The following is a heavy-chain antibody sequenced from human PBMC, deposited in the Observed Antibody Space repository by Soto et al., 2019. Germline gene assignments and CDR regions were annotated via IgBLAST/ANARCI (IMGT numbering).Heavy chain of an antibody. CDR3: ARDGRAFDI. CDR1: GFTFSSYA. CDR2: ISYDGSNK. Sequence: GGSLRLSCAASGFTFSSYAMHWVRQAPGKGLEWVAVISYDGSNKYYADSVKGRFTISRDDSKNTLYLQMNSLRAEDTAVYYCARDGRAFDIWGQGTMVTVSS. V-gene: IGHV3-30-3*01. J-gene: IGHJ3*02.